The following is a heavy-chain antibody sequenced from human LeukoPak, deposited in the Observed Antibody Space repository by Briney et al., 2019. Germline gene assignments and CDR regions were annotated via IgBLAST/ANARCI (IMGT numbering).Heavy chain of an antibody. Sequence: SETLSLTCTVSGGSMSSYYWSWIRQPPGKGLEWIGYIYYSGSTNYNPSLKSRVTISVDTSKNQFSLKLSSVTAADTAVYYCARGRGGGSYLFDYWGQGTLVTVSS. CDR1: GGSMSSYY. V-gene: IGHV4-59*01. J-gene: IGHJ4*02. D-gene: IGHD1-26*01. CDR2: IYYSGST. CDR3: ARGRGGGSYLFDY.